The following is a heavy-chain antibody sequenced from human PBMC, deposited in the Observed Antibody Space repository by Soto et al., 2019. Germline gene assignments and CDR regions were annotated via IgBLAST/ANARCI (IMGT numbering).Heavy chain of an antibody. CDR2: VIPIFGTA. V-gene: IGHV1-69*01. J-gene: IGHJ5*02. CDR1: GGTFSSYA. CDR3: ARLGTPYYSSSWVNWFDP. Sequence: QVQLVQSGAEVKKPGSSVKVSCKASGGTFSSYAISWVRQAPGQGLEWMGGVIPIFGTANYAQKFQGRVTTTADESTSTAYMALSSLRSEDTAVYYCARLGTPYYSSSWVNWFDPWGQGTLVTVSS. D-gene: IGHD6-13*01.